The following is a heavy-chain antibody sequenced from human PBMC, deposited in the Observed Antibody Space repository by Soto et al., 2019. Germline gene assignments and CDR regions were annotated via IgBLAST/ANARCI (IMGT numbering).Heavy chain of an antibody. CDR2: IYYSGST. V-gene: IGHV4-31*03. CDR1: GGSISSGGYY. Sequence: SETLSLTCTVSGGSISSGGYYWSWIRQHPGKGLEWIGYIYYSGSTYYNPSLKSRVTISVDKSKNQFSLKLNSVTAADTAVYYCASSLSWNWFDPWGQGTLVTVSS. D-gene: IGHD6-13*01. CDR3: ASSLSWNWFDP. J-gene: IGHJ5*02.